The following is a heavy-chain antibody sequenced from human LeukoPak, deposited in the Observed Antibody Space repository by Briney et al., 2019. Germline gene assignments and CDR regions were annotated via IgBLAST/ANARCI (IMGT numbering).Heavy chain of an antibody. D-gene: IGHD3-10*01. J-gene: IGHJ5*02. CDR3: AKDIGYGFGSVQGFDP. CDR2: ISWNSGSI. Sequence: GGSLRLSCAASGFTFDVYAMHWVRQAPGKGLEWVSGISWNSGSIGYADSVKGRFTISRDNAKNSLYLQMNSLRAEDTALYYCAKDIGYGFGSVQGFDPWGQGTLVTVSS. V-gene: IGHV3-9*01. CDR1: GFTFDVYA.